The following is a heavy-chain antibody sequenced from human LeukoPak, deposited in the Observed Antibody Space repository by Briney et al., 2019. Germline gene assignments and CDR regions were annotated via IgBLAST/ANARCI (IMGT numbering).Heavy chain of an antibody. J-gene: IGHJ4*02. D-gene: IGHD3-22*01. Sequence: ASVKVSCKAFGYTFTSNYMHWVRQAPGQGPEWMGVISPSGGSTTYAQKFQGRVTMTRDTSISTAYMELSRLRSDDTAVYYCASTNSSLNYYDSSGYFVLVYWGQGTLVTVSS. CDR1: GYTFTSNY. CDR3: ASTNSSLNYYDSSGYFVLVY. CDR2: ISPSGGST. V-gene: IGHV1-2*02.